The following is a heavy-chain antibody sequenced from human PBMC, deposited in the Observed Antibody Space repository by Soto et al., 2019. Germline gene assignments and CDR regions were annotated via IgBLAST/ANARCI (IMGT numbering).Heavy chain of an antibody. J-gene: IGHJ4*02. CDR1: EFTFIGYG. V-gene: IGHV3-30*18. Sequence: WGPQRLPCTALEFTFIGYGMHRVRKAPGKGLEWVAVISYDGSNKYYADSVKGRFTISRDNSKNTLYLQMNSLRAEDTAVYYCANHDFWSGYLDYWGQGTLVTVSS. CDR2: ISYDGSNK. D-gene: IGHD3-3*01. CDR3: ANHDFWSGYLDY.